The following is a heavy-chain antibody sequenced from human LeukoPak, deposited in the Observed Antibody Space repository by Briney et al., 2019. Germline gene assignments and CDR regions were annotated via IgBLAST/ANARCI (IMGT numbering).Heavy chain of an antibody. CDR2: IIPMFGRA. CDR1: GGAFSSYA. J-gene: IGHJ6*04. V-gene: IGHV1-69*06. D-gene: IGHD7-27*01. Sequence: SVKVSCKASGGAFSSYAVTWARQAPRQGLEWVGGIIPMFGRANYAQKFQGRVTITADKSTTTAYMELSSLRSEDTAVYYCARLWGSGDYYYGMDVWGKGTTVTVPS. CDR3: ARLWGSGDYYYGMDV.